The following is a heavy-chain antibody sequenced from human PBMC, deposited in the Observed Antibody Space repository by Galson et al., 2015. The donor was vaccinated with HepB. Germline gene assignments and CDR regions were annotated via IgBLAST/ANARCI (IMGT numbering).Heavy chain of an antibody. Sequence: SLRLSCAASGFTFSSYWMHWVRQAPGKGLVWVSRINSDGSSTSYADSVKGRFTISRDNAKNTLYLQMNSLRAEDTAVYYCASQGYFDGGSSSYWGQGTLVTVSS. J-gene: IGHJ4*02. D-gene: IGHD3-9*01. CDR2: INSDGSST. CDR3: ASQGYFDGGSSSY. V-gene: IGHV3-74*01. CDR1: GFTFSSYW.